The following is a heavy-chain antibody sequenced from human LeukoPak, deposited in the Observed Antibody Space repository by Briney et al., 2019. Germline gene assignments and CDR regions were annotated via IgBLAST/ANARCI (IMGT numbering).Heavy chain of an antibody. CDR2: IRTQANIYAT. CDR1: GFTFSGSS. V-gene: IGHV3-73*01. CDR3: ARTDILTGPYYYYYMDV. D-gene: IGHD3-9*01. Sequence: PGGSLRLSCAASGFTFSGSSIHWVRQASGKGLEWVGLIRTQANIYATAYAASVTGRFTISRDDSKDTSYLQMNSLRAEDTAVYYCARTDILTGPYYYYYMDVWGKGTTVTVSS. J-gene: IGHJ6*03.